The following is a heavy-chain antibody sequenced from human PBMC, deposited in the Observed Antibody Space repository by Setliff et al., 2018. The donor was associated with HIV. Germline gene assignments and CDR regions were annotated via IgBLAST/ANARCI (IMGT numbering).Heavy chain of an antibody. D-gene: IGHD3-10*01. CDR2: VYHSGST. V-gene: IGHV4-39*07. CDR3: ASSTSGVSGSYPAHAFDI. Sequence: PSETLSLTCTVSGDSISSRDYYWAWIRQPPGKGLEWLGSVYHSGSTYYNPSLRGRVTISVDTSNNQFSLKLSSVTAADTAVYYCASSTSGVSGSYPAHAFDIWGQGTMVTVSS. J-gene: IGHJ3*02. CDR1: GDSISSRDYY.